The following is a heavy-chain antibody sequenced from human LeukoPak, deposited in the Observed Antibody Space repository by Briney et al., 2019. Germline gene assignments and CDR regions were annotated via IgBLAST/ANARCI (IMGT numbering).Heavy chain of an antibody. V-gene: IGHV1-18*01. CDR1: GYTFTSYG. J-gene: IGHJ6*03. CDR3: ARMKQQLVRWNYYYYMDV. Sequence: ATVTVSCKGTGYTFTSYGISWVRQAPGQGLEWMGWISAYNGNTNYAQKLQGRVTMTTDTSTSTAYMELRSLRSDDTAVYYCARMKQQLVRWNYYYYMDVWGKGTTVTVSS. CDR2: ISAYNGNT. D-gene: IGHD6-13*01.